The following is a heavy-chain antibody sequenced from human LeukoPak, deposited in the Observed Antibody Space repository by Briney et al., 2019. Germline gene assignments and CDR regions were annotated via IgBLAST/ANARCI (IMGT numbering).Heavy chain of an antibody. Sequence: VASVKVSCKASGGTFSSYAISWVRQAPGQGLEWMGGIIPIFGTANYAQKFQGRVTITTDESTSTAYMELSSLRSEDTAVYYCARGPLYLYCSGGSCQPDYWGQGTLVTVSS. V-gene: IGHV1-69*05. CDR1: GGTFSSYA. CDR2: IIPIFGTA. D-gene: IGHD2-15*01. J-gene: IGHJ4*02. CDR3: ARGPLYLYCSGGSCQPDY.